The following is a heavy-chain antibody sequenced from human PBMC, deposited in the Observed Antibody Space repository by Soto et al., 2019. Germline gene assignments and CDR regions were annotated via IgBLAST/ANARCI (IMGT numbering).Heavy chain of an antibody. J-gene: IGHJ5*02. CDR2: FHYSANT. Sequence: QVQLQESGPGLVKPSETLSLTCTVSGDSISSNYWSWIRQPPGKGLEWIGYFHYSANTNYNPSLKSRVTISVDTSKTQFFLKLTSVTATDTAVYYCAKTKEGGFDPWGQGILVTVSS. D-gene: IGHD3-16*01. V-gene: IGHV4-59*01. CDR3: AKTKEGGFDP. CDR1: GDSISSNY.